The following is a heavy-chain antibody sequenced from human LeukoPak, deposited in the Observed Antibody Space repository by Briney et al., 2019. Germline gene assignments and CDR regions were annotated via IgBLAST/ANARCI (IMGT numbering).Heavy chain of an antibody. D-gene: IGHD6-13*01. CDR3: ARGIASPGGPYFDY. Sequence: SQTLSLTCAISGDSVSSNSAAWDWIRQSPSRGLEWLGRTYYRSKWYNDYAVSVKSRITINPDTSKNQFSLQLNSVTPEDTAVYYCARGIASPGGPYFDYWGQGTLVTVSS. CDR2: TYYRSKWYN. CDR1: GDSVSSNSAA. J-gene: IGHJ4*02. V-gene: IGHV6-1*01.